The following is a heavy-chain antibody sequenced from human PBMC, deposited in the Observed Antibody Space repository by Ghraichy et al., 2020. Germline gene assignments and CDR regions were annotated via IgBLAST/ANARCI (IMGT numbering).Heavy chain of an antibody. V-gene: IGHV3-7*03. J-gene: IGHJ4*02. CDR2: INQDGSEK. CDR1: GFSFSTYW. CDR3: ATSESGRAGSTY. D-gene: IGHD3-3*01. Sequence: WGSLRLSCAASGFSFSTYWMSWVRQAPGKGLEWVANINQDGSEKYYVDSVKGRFTMSRDNAKNSLYLQMNTLRADDTAVYYCATSESGRAGSTYWGQGTLVTVSS.